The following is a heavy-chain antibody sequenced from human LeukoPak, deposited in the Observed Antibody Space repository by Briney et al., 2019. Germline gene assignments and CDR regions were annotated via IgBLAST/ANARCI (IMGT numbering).Heavy chain of an antibody. CDR3: ARAAYCSSTSCYLEQRIYWFDP. D-gene: IGHD2-2*01. J-gene: IGHJ5*02. CDR2: IYYSGST. Sequence: SETLSLTCTVSGGSISSYYWSWIRQPPGKGLEWIGYIYYSGSTNYNPSLKSRVTISVDTSKNQFSLKLSSVTAADTAVYYCARAAYCSSTSCYLEQRIYWFDPWGQGTLVTVSS. V-gene: IGHV4-59*01. CDR1: GGSISSYY.